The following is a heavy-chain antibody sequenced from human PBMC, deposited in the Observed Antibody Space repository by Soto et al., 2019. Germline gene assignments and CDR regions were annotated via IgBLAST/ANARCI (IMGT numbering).Heavy chain of an antibody. CDR3: ANDLLLTVYAPYQGGDAFDI. V-gene: IGHV3-23*01. CDR2: IRGSGGST. Sequence: PGGALRLSCAACGFAFSGYAMSGGRQAPGEGLEWVSAIRGSGGSTYYADSGKGRFTIWSDNSENTLKRQMHSLSAEATAVYSRANDLLLTVYAPYQGGDAFDIWGQGTMVTASS. J-gene: IGHJ3*02. CDR1: GFAFSGYA. D-gene: IGHD2-8*01.